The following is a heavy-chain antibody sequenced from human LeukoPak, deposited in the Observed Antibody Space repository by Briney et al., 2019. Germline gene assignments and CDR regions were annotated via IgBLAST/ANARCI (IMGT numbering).Heavy chain of an antibody. Sequence: GGSLRLSCAASGFTFSNYWMTWVRQAPGKGLEWVATIKQDGSEKYYVDSVKGRFTISKDDAKNTVYLQMNSLRAEDTAVYYCATVFEHWGQGTLVTVSS. CDR3: ATVFEH. J-gene: IGHJ4*02. D-gene: IGHD1-14*01. CDR2: IKQDGSEK. CDR1: GFTFSNYW. V-gene: IGHV3-7*01.